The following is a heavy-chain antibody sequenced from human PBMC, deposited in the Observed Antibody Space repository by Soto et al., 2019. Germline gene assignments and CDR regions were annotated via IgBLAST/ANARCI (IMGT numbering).Heavy chain of an antibody. J-gene: IGHJ5*02. D-gene: IGHD3-22*01. CDR2: IKTKAEGETT. CDR3: TVRGGWLGP. V-gene: IGHV3-15*01. CDR1: GLTFNDVW. Sequence: DVQLVESGGGFVKPGGSLRLSCAASGLTFNDVWMSWVRQAPGKGLEWVGRIKTKAEGETTDYAAPVKGRFTISRDNSKNIGNLEMNNIKTEDTAVYYCTVRGGWLGPWGQGILVTVSS.